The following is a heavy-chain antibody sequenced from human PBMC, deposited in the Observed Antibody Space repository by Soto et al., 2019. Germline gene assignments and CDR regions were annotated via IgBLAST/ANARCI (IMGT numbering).Heavy chain of an antibody. V-gene: IGHV4-4*02. D-gene: IGHD1-26*01. Sequence: QVQLQESGPGLVKPAGTLALTCAVSGGSFTRNNWWTWVRQPPGQGLEWIGEIYRTGITNYNPSLKSRVTISIAKSENQCSLKVTSLTAADTAVYYCASRAPGASVDYWGQGTLVTVSS. CDR2: IYRTGIT. CDR1: GGSFTRNNW. J-gene: IGHJ4*02. CDR3: ASRAPGASVDY.